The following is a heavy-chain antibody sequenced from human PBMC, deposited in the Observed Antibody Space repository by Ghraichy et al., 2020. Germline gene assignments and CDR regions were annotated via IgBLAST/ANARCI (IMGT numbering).Heavy chain of an antibody. CDR2: ISSNGDST. J-gene: IGHJ6*02. V-gene: IGHV3-23*01. Sequence: GGSLRLPCAASEFIFSNYDMRWVRQAPGKGLEWVSTISSNGDSTYYGDSVKGRFTISRDNSKNTLFLQMNSLRAEDTAVYYCAKPQSVSYGYSYYSMDVWGQETTVTVSS. D-gene: IGHD2-21*01. CDR1: EFIFSNYD. CDR3: AKPQSVSYGYSYYSMDV.